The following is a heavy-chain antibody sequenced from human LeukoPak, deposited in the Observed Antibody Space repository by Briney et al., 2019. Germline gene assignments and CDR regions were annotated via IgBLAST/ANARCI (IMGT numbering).Heavy chain of an antibody. J-gene: IGHJ6*02. D-gene: IGHD2-2*01. CDR2: IYYSGST. Sequence: SETLSLTCTVSGGSISSYYWSWIRQPPGKGLEWIGYIYYSGSTNYNPSLKSRVTMSVDTSKNQFSLKLSSVTAADTAVYYCARDPGDIVVVPAAFYGMDVWGQGTTVTVSS. CDR3: ARDPGDIVVVPAAFYGMDV. CDR1: GGSISSYY. V-gene: IGHV4-59*12.